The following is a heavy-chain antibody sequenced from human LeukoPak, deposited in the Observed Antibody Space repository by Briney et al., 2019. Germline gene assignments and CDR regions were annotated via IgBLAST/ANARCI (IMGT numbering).Heavy chain of an antibody. CDR2: INPSGGST. V-gene: IGHV1-46*01. J-gene: IGHJ4*02. CDR3: ARPVDTAMVTSFDY. Sequence: GASVKVSCKASGYTFTSYHMHWVRQAPGQGLEWMGIINPSGGSTNYAQKFQGRVTMTRDMSTGTVYMELSSLRSEDTAVYYCARPVDTAMVTSFDYWGQGTLVTVSS. CDR1: GYTFTSYH. D-gene: IGHD5-18*01.